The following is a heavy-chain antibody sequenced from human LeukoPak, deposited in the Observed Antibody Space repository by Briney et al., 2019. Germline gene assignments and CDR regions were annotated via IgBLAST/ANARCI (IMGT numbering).Heavy chain of an antibody. CDR3: ARGTPYCSSASCYNY. Sequence: ASVKVSCKASGYTFSSYDINWVRQAPGQGLEWMGWMNPNSGNTGYPQKFQGRVTMTRDTSTSTAHMELSSLRFEDTAVYYCARGTPYCSSASCYNYWGQGTLVTVSS. CDR1: GYTFSSYD. D-gene: IGHD2-2*02. V-gene: IGHV1-8*01. CDR2: MNPNSGNT. J-gene: IGHJ4*02.